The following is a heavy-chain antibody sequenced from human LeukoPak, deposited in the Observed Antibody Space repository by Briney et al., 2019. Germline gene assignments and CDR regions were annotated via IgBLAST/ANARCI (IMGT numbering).Heavy chain of an antibody. CDR1: GGTFSSYA. V-gene: IGHV1-69*06. Sequence: ASVKVSCKASGGTFSSYAISWVRQAPGQGLEWMGGIIPIFGTANYAQKFQGRVTITADKSTSTAYMELSSLRSEDTAVYYCARVRDSSGTIYFQHWGQGTLVTVSS. D-gene: IGHD3-22*01. CDR2: IIPIFGTA. CDR3: ARVRDSSGTIYFQH. J-gene: IGHJ1*01.